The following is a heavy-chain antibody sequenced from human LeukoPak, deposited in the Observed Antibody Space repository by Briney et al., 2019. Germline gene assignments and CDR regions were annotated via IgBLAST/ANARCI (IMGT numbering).Heavy chain of an antibody. CDR3: VRVSRGERPHYGAIDY. J-gene: IGHJ4*02. CDR2: IIPIFGTA. Sequence: SVKVSCKASGGTFSSYAISWVRQAPGQGLEWMGVIIPIFGTANYAQKFQGRVTITTDESTSTAYMELSSLRSEDTAVYYCVRVSRGERPHYGAIDYWGQGTLVTVSS. D-gene: IGHD4-17*01. V-gene: IGHV1-69*05. CDR1: GGTFSSYA.